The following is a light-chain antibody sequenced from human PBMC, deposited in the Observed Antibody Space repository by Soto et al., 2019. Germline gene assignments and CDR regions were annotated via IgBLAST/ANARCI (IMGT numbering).Light chain of an antibody. CDR2: GAS. V-gene: IGKV3-15*01. J-gene: IGKJ1*01. Sequence: EIVMTQSPATLSVSPGERATLSCRASQSVSSNLVWYQQKPGQAPSVLIYGASTRATGVPARFSGSGSGTEFTLTISSLQSEDSAVYYCQQYHNWWTFGQGTKVDIK. CDR3: QQYHNWWT. CDR1: QSVSSN.